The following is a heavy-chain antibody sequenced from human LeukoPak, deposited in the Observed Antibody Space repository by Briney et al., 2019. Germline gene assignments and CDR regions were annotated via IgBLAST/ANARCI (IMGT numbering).Heavy chain of an antibody. V-gene: IGHV4-34*01. D-gene: IGHD6-13*01. J-gene: IGHJ4*02. Sequence: SETLSLTCAVYGGSFSGYYWSWIRLPPGKGLEWIGEINHSGRTNYNPSLKSRPTISVDTSKNQFSLKLSSVAAAGTAVYYCARAGYSSSWGFDYWGQGTLVTVSS. CDR3: ARAGYSSSWGFDY. CDR2: INHSGRT. CDR1: GGSFSGYY.